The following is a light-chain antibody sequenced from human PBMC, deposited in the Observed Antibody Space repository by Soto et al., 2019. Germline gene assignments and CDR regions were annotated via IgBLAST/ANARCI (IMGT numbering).Light chain of an antibody. CDR3: NSYTSSRTYV. CDR1: NSDVGAYNY. Sequence: QSALTQPASVSGSPGQSITISCTGTNSDVGAYNYVSWYQQHPGKAPKLMIYGVSNRPSGVSTRFSGSKSGNTASLTISGLQAEDEADYCCNSYTSSRTYVFGTGTKLTVL. J-gene: IGLJ1*01. CDR2: GVS. V-gene: IGLV2-14*01.